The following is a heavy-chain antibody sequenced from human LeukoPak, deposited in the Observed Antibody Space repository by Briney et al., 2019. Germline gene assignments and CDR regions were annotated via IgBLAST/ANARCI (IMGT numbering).Heavy chain of an antibody. CDR2: IYYSGST. D-gene: IGHD4-17*01. CDR1: GGSISSSSYY. J-gene: IGHJ5*02. V-gene: IGHV4-39*02. Sequence: SETLSLTCTVSGGSISSSSYYWGWIRQPPGKGLEWIGSIYYSGSTYYNPSLKSRVAISVDTSKTQFSLKLSSVTAADTAVYYCAREGDYGDFDNWFDPWGQGTLVTVSS. CDR3: AREGDYGDFDNWFDP.